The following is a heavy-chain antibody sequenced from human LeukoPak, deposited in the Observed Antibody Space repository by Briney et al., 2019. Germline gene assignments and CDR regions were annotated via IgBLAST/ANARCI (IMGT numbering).Heavy chain of an antibody. D-gene: IGHD1-26*01. V-gene: IGHV5-51*01. CDR2: IYPVNSDT. Sequence: GESLKISCKGSGYSFTSYWIGWVRQMPGKGLEWMGIIYPVNSDTRYSPSFQGQVTISADKSISTAYLQWSSLKASDTAMYYCAKHTGSGSYYPDYWGQGTLVTVSS. J-gene: IGHJ4*02. CDR3: AKHTGSGSYYPDY. CDR1: GYSFTSYW.